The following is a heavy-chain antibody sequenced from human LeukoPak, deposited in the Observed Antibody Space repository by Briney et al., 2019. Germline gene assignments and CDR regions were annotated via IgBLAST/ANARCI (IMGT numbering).Heavy chain of an antibody. CDR3: AREVGDTANDAFDI. CDR2: ISSSGSTI. Sequence: GGSLRLSCAASGFTFSSYEMNWVRQAPGKGLEWVSYISSSGSTIYYADSVKGRFTISRDNAKNSLYLQTNSLRAEDTAVYYCAREVGDTANDAFDIWGQGTMVTVSS. CDR1: GFTFSSYE. D-gene: IGHD5-18*01. V-gene: IGHV3-48*03. J-gene: IGHJ3*02.